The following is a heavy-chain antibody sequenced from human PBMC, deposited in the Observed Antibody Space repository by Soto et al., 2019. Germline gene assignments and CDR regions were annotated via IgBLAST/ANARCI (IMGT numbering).Heavy chain of an antibody. CDR1: GYTFTSYD. Sequence: QVQLVQSGAEVKKPGASVKVSCKASGYTFTSYDINWVRQATGQGLEWMGWMNPNSGNTGYAQKFQSRVTMTRNTSISTAYMELRSLRSEDTAVYYCAREKDTAMVVGMDVWGQGTTVTVSS. CDR3: AREKDTAMVVGMDV. CDR2: MNPNSGNT. J-gene: IGHJ6*02. V-gene: IGHV1-8*01. D-gene: IGHD5-18*01.